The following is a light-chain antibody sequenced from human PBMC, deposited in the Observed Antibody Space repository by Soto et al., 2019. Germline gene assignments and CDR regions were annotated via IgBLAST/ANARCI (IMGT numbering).Light chain of an antibody. CDR2: GAS. Sequence: EIVLPQSPANLSVSPGDRATLSCRASKSVSSNLAWYQQKPGQAPRLLIYGASTRATGIPARFSGSGSGTEFPLTISSLQSEDFAVYYGQQYNNWSRTFGQGTKVEIK. V-gene: IGKV3-15*01. CDR3: QQYNNWSRT. J-gene: IGKJ1*01. CDR1: KSVSSN.